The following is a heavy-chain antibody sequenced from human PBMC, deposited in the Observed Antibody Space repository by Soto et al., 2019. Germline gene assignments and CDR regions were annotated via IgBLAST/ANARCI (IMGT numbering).Heavy chain of an antibody. CDR2: INHSGSS. CDR3: ARDKITGLFDY. D-gene: IGHD2-8*02. V-gene: IGHV4-34*01. J-gene: IGHJ4*02. Sequence: QVQLQQWGAGLLKPSETLSLTCAVYGGSFSGYDWTWIRQPPGTGLEWIGEINHSGSSNYNPSLTSRVPISVDTTKNQFSLKLTSVTAADTAVYYCARDKITGLFDYWGQGTLVTVSS. CDR1: GGSFSGYD.